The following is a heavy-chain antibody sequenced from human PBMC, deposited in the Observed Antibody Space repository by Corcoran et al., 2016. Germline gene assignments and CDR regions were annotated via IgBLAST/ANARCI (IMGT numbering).Heavy chain of an antibody. Sequence: QLQLQESGPGLVKPSETLSLTCTVSGGSISSSSYYWGWIRQPPGKGLEWIGSIYYSGSTYYNPSLKSRVTISVDTSKNQFSLKLSSVTAADTAVYYCARHPQSPPHPARPYYFDYWGQGTLVTVSS. J-gene: IGHJ4*02. CDR2: IYYSGST. CDR3: ARHPQSPPHPARPYYFDY. V-gene: IGHV4-39*01. CDR1: GGSISSSSYY. D-gene: IGHD2-2*01.